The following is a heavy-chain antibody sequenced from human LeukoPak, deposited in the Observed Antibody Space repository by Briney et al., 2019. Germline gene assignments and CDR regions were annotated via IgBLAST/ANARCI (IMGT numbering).Heavy chain of an antibody. CDR3: AKDVEMATISYFDY. J-gene: IGHJ4*02. Sequence: GGSLRLSCAASRFTFSSYGMHWVRQAPGKGLEWVAFIRYDGSNKYYADSVKGRFTISRDNSKNTLYLQMNSLRAEDTAVYYCAKDVEMATISYFDYWGQGILVTVSS. V-gene: IGHV3-30*02. CDR1: RFTFSSYG. D-gene: IGHD5-24*01. CDR2: IRYDGSNK.